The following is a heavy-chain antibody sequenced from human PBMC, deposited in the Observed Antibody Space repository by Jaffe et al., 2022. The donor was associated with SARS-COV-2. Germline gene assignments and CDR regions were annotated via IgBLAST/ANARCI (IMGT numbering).Heavy chain of an antibody. V-gene: IGHV4-34*01. CDR1: GGSFSGYY. CDR3: ARGRFDILTGYDYYYYMDV. CDR2: INHSGST. J-gene: IGHJ6*03. D-gene: IGHD3-9*01. Sequence: QVQLQQWGAGLLKPSETLSLTCAVYGGSFSGYYWSWIRQPPGKGLEWIGEINHSGSTNYNPSLKSRVTISVDTSKNQFSLKLSSVTAADTAVYYCARGRFDILTGYDYYYYMDVWGKGTTVTVSS.